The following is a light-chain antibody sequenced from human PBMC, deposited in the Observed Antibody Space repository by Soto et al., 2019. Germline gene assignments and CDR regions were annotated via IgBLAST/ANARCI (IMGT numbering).Light chain of an antibody. CDR1: RSISSW. CDR3: QQYDVYST. CDR2: KAS. Sequence: DIQMTQSPSTLSASVGGTVTITCRASRSISSWLAWYQQKPGIAPKLLIYKASTLQSGVPSRFRGNGYGTDFTLTISRLQPDDSATYYCQQYDVYSTFGQGTKVEI. V-gene: IGKV1-5*03. J-gene: IGKJ1*01.